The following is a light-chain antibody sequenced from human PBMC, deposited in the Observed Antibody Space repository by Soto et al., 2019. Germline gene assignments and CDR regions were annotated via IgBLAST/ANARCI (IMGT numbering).Light chain of an antibody. Sequence: QSVLTQPRSVSGSPGQSVTISCTGTSSDVGGYNSVSWYQQHPGEAPKLMIYDVSKRPSGVPDRFSGSKSGNTASLTISGLQAEDEADYYCCSYAGSYTVVFGGGTKLTVL. J-gene: IGLJ2*01. V-gene: IGLV2-11*01. CDR3: CSYAGSYTVV. CDR1: SSDVGGYNS. CDR2: DVS.